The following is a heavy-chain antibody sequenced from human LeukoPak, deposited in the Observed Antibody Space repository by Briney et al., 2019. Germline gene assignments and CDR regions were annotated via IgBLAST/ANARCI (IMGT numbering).Heavy chain of an antibody. V-gene: IGHV1-2*02. D-gene: IGHD2-21*02. CDR2: INPNSGGT. Sequence: ASVKVSCKASGYTFTGYYMHWVRQAPGQGLEWMGWINPNSGGTNYAQKFQGRVTMTRDTSISTAYMELSRLRSDDTAVYYCARDWLAYCGGDCYSAYYYYMDVWGKGTTVTVSS. CDR1: GYTFTGYY. CDR3: ARDWLAYCGGDCYSAYYYYMDV. J-gene: IGHJ6*03.